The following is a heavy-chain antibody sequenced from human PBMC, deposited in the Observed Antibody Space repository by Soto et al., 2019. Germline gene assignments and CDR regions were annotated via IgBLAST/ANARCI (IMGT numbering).Heavy chain of an antibody. V-gene: IGHV1-69*13. Sequence: GASVKVSCKASGGTFSSYAISWVRQAPGQGLEWMGGIIPIFGTANYAQKFQGRVTITADESTSTAYMELSSLRSEDTAVYYCARDRVAARRGIDYYYYGMDVWGQGTTVTVSS. CDR1: GGTFSSYA. CDR3: ARDRVAARRGIDYYYYGMDV. J-gene: IGHJ6*02. D-gene: IGHD6-6*01. CDR2: IIPIFGTA.